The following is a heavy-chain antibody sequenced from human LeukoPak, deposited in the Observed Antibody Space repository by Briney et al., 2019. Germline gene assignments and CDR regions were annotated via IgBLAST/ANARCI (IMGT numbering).Heavy chain of an antibody. D-gene: IGHD1-14*01. CDR1: GFTFSNYA. J-gene: IGHJ3*01. CDR2: ISPSNKA. V-gene: IGHV3-23*01. Sequence: GGSLRLSCETSGFTFSNYAMSWVRQAPGRGLEWVSSISPSNKAYYADSVKGRFTTSRAASKNTMYLQMSTLRADDTAIYFCAKATPYGTTWAGGFDLWGQGTMVTVSS. CDR3: AKATPYGTTWAGGFDL.